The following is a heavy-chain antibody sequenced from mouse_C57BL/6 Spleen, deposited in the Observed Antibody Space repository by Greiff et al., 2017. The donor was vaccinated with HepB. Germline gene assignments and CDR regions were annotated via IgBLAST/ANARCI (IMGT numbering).Heavy chain of an antibody. Sequence: EVKLVESGGGLVQPKGSLKLSCAASGFTFNTYAMHWVRQAPGKGLEWVARIRSKSSNYATYYADSVKDRFTISRDDSQSMLYLQMNNLKTEDTAVYYCVRGGTTGREVWFAYWGQGTLVTVSA. CDR3: VRGGTTGREVWFAY. CDR1: GFTFNTYA. D-gene: IGHD1-1*01. CDR2: IRSKSSNYAT. V-gene: IGHV10-3*01. J-gene: IGHJ3*01.